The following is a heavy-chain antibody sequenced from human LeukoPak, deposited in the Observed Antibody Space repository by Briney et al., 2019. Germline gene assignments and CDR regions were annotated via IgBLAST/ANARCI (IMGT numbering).Heavy chain of an antibody. CDR3: ARVRYRVYYYMDV. Sequence: LETLSLTCTVSGGSISSSSYYWGWIRQPPGKGLEWIGSIYYSGSTYYNPSLKSRVTISVDTSKNQFSLNLSSVTAADTAVYYCARVRYRVYYYMDVWGKGTTVTISS. D-gene: IGHD3-16*02. CDR2: IYYSGST. J-gene: IGHJ6*03. V-gene: IGHV4-39*07. CDR1: GGSISSSSYY.